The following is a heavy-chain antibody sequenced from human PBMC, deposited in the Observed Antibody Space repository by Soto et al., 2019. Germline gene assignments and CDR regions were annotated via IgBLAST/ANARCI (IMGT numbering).Heavy chain of an antibody. Sequence: ASVKVPCKASGYTFTSSDINSLGPAAGQVLAWMGWISVYDGNTNYAQRYQDRVTMLTDTSTSTANMDLRSLRCDYTAVYYSASALGIGDCWGQGTQVTVPS. CDR1: GYTFTSSD. V-gene: IGHV1-18*01. CDR3: ASALGIGDC. D-gene: IGHD7-27*01. CDR2: ISVYDGNT. J-gene: IGHJ4*02.